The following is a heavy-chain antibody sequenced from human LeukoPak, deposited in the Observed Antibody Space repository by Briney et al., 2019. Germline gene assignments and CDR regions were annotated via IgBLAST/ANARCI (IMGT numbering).Heavy chain of an antibody. D-gene: IGHD3-16*02. J-gene: IGHJ4*02. CDR2: IYYSGST. CDR1: GGSISSYY. V-gene: IGHV4-59*01. Sequence: PSETLSLTCTVSGGSISSYYWSWIRQPPGKGLEWIGYIYYSGSTNYNPSLKSRVTISVDTSKNQFSLKLSSVTAADTAMYYCARERVIGAGDYFDYWGQGTLVTVSS. CDR3: ARERVIGAGDYFDY.